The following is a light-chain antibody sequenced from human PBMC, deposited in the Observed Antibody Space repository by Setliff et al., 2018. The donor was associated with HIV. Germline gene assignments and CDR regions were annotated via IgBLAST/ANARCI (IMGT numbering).Light chain of an antibody. Sequence: LTQPRSVSGSPGQSVTISCTGTSSDVGGYNYVSWYQQHPGKAPKLMIHDVSKRPSGVPDRFSGSKSGNTASLTISGLQAEDEADYHCCSYAGSYTYVFGTGTKVTVL. J-gene: IGLJ1*01. CDR3: CSYAGSYTYV. CDR1: SSDVGGYNY. CDR2: DVS. V-gene: IGLV2-11*01.